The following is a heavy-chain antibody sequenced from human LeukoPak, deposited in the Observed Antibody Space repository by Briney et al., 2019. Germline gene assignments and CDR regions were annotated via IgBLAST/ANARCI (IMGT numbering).Heavy chain of an antibody. CDR3: ASIVVVVAATGGYFDY. CDR2: IYYSGST. D-gene: IGHD2-15*01. CDR1: GGSISSSSYY. J-gene: IGHJ4*02. V-gene: IGHV4-39*01. Sequence: SETLSLTCTVSGGSISSSSYYWGWIRQPPGKGLEWIGTIYYSGSTYYNPSLKSRVTISVDTSNDQFSLKLSSVTAADTAVYYCASIVVVVAATGGYFDYWGQGTLVTVSS.